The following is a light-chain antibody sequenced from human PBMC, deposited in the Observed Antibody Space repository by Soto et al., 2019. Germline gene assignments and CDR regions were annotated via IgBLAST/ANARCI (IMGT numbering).Light chain of an antibody. CDR2: DNN. CDR3: GTWDSSLSNVV. V-gene: IGLV1-51*01. Sequence: QSVLTPPPSVSAAPGQKVTISCSGSSSNIGNNYVSWYQQLPGTAPKLLIFDNNKRPSGIPDRFSGSKSGASATLDITGLQTGDEADYYCGTWDSSLSNVVFGGGTKLTVL. J-gene: IGLJ2*01. CDR1: SSNIGNNY.